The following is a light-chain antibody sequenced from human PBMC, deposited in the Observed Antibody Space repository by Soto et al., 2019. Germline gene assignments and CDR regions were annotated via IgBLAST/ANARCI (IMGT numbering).Light chain of an antibody. CDR2: DVT. J-gene: IGLJ2*01. CDR1: SRDVGGYNY. CDR3: SSYAGSSNLV. Sequence: QSALTQPPSASGSPGQSVTISCTGTSRDVGGYNYVSWYQHHPGKAPKLMIYDVTWRPSGVPDRFSGSKSGNTASLTVSGLQAEDEADYYCSSYAGSSNLVFGGGTKVTVL. V-gene: IGLV2-8*01.